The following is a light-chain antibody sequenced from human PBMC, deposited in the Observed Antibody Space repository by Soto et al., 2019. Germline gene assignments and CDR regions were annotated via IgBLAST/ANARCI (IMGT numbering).Light chain of an antibody. CDR2: AAS. Sequence: EMVLSQSPGTLSLSSAERASLXXRASQSVSSNYLAWFQQKPGQAPRXXIYAASSRATGIPDRFSGSGSGTDFTLTISRLEPEDFAVYYCQQYGSSPQTFGQGTKVDIK. J-gene: IGKJ1*01. CDR1: QSVSSNY. V-gene: IGKV3-20*01. CDR3: QQYGSSPQT.